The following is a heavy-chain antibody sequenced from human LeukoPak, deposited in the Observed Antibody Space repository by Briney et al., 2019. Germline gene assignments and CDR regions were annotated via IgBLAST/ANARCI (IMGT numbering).Heavy chain of an antibody. CDR1: GYTFTSYY. CDR2: IIPIFGTA. D-gene: IGHD4-17*01. Sequence: SVKVSCKASGYTFTSYYMHWVRQAPGQGLEWMGGIIPIFGTANYAQKFQGRVTITADESTSTAYMELSSLRSEDTAVYYCANTTTVTTRWWPFDYWGQGTLVTVSS. CDR3: ANTTTVTTRWWPFDY. V-gene: IGHV1-69*13. J-gene: IGHJ4*02.